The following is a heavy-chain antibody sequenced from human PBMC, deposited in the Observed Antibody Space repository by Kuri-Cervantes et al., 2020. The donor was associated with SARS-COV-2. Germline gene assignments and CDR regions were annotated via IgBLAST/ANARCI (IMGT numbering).Heavy chain of an antibody. Sequence: GGSLRLSCAASGFTFSSYSMNWVRQAPGKGLEWVSVIYSGGSTYYADSVKGRFTISRDNSKNTLYLQMNSLRAEDTAVYYCAKDHSEWDTMVRGVIIRGRDYWGQGTLVTVSS. V-gene: IGHV3-NL1*01. CDR3: AKDHSEWDTMVRGVIIRGRDY. CDR2: IYSGGST. CDR1: GFTFSSYS. D-gene: IGHD3-10*01. J-gene: IGHJ4*02.